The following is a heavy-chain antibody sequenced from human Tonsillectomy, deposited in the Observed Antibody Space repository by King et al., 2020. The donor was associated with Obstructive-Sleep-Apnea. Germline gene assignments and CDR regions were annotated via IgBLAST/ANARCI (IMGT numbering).Heavy chain of an antibody. J-gene: IGHJ4*02. Sequence: QLQESGPGLVKPSQTLSLTCTVSGDSISSGDYYWSWIRQPPGKGLEWIWYIYNSGNSYYNPSLKSRVTISVDTSKNQFSLKLSSVTAADTAVYYCAREYCSGGSCSLAYWGQGTLVTVSS. CDR3: AREYCSGGSCSLAY. D-gene: IGHD2-15*01. V-gene: IGHV4-30-4*01. CDR2: IYNSGNS. CDR1: GDSISSGDYY.